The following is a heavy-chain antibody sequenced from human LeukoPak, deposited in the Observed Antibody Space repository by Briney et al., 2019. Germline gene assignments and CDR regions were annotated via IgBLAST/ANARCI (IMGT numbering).Heavy chain of an antibody. CDR3: TRGPIQLWLYSGIDV. Sequence: GGSLRLSCRAYGFTFADHAMSWVRQAPGKGLEWVGFIRSKAYRGTTECAPSVKGRFTISRDDSISIAYLQMNSLKTEDTAIYYCTRGPIQLWLYSGIDVWGQGTTVIVSS. D-gene: IGHD5-18*01. CDR2: IRSKAYRGTT. J-gene: IGHJ6*02. CDR1: GFTFADHA. V-gene: IGHV3-49*04.